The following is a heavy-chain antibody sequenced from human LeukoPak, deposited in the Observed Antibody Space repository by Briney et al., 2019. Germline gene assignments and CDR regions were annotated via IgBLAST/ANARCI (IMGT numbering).Heavy chain of an antibody. J-gene: IGHJ4*02. Sequence: GASVKVSCKASGGTFSSYAISWVRQAPGQGLEWMGGIIPIFGTANYAQKLQGRVTMTTDTSTSTAYMELRSLRSDDTAVYYCAREPPHGLSAFDYWGQGTLVTVSS. D-gene: IGHD3-10*01. CDR2: IIPIFGTA. V-gene: IGHV1-69*05. CDR1: GGTFSSYA. CDR3: AREPPHGLSAFDY.